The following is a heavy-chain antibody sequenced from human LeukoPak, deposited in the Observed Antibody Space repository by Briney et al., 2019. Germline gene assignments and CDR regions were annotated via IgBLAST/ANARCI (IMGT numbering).Heavy chain of an antibody. D-gene: IGHD2-2*01. Sequence: GASVKVSCKASGYIFTSHGISWGRQALGQGLEWMGWISSYNGKTSYAQKLQGRVNMTTDTSTSPAYLDVRSMRSDETAVYYCARGAISALDYWGQGTLVTVSS. CDR3: ARGAISALDY. CDR2: ISSYNGKT. V-gene: IGHV1-18*01. J-gene: IGHJ4*02. CDR1: GYIFTSHG.